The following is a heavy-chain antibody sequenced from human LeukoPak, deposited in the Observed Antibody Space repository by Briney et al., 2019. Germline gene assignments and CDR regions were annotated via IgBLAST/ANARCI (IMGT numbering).Heavy chain of an antibody. D-gene: IGHD5-12*01. Sequence: GGSLRLSCVVSGFPFSGYWMTWLRQAPGKGLEWVANIREDGSERNYVDSVKGRFIISRDNSRNSLYLQMNSLRPEDTAVYYCTRDRNARATKEDRYDYWGQGTLVTVSS. V-gene: IGHV3-7*01. CDR1: GFPFSGYW. CDR2: IREDGSER. CDR3: TRDRNARATKEDRYDY. J-gene: IGHJ4*02.